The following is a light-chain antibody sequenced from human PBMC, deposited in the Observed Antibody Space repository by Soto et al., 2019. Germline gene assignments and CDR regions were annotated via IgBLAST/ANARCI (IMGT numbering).Light chain of an antibody. CDR3: QQYNNWPRT. CDR2: GAS. V-gene: IGKV3-15*01. CDR1: QSVSSN. J-gene: IGKJ1*01. Sequence: EIVLTQSPATLSLSPWERATLSCRASQSVSSNLAWYQQKPGQAPRLLIYGASTRATGIPARFSGSGSGTEFTLTISSLQSEDFAVYYCQQYNNWPRTFGQGTKVDI.